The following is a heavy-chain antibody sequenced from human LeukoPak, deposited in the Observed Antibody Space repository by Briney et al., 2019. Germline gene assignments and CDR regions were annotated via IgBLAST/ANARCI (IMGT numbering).Heavy chain of an antibody. CDR1: GFTFSSYE. Sequence: GGSLRLSCAASGFTFSSYEMNWVRQAPGKGLEWVSYISSSGSTIYYAESVKGRFTISRDNAKNSLYLQMNSLRAEDTAVYYCARGLYTSMALNDAFDIWGQGTMVTVSS. CDR3: ARGLYTSMALNDAFDI. D-gene: IGHD5-18*01. CDR2: ISSSGSTI. J-gene: IGHJ3*02. V-gene: IGHV3-48*03.